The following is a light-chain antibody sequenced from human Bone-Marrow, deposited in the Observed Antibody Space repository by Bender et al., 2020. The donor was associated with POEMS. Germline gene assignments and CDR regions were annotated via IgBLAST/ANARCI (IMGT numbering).Light chain of an antibody. Sequence: QSALAQPASVSGSPGQSITISCAGTSSDVGGYDLVSWYQQHPGKAPKLIIYEVNKRPSGVSYRFSGSKSGNTASLSISGLLAEDEGDYFCCSYVGEITMVFGGGTKLTVL. CDR2: EVN. V-gene: IGLV2-23*02. J-gene: IGLJ2*01. CDR1: SSDVGGYDL. CDR3: CSYVGEITMV.